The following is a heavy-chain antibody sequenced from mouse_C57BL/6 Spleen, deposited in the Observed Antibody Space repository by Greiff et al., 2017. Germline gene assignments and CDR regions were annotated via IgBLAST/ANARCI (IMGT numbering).Heavy chain of an antibody. D-gene: IGHD2-3*01. CDR2: INPNNGGT. V-gene: IGHV1-18*01. CDR1: GYTFTDYN. J-gene: IGHJ3*01. CDR3: AGSDGYSFAY. Sequence: EVKLVESGPELVKPGASVKIPCKASGYTFTDYNMDWVKQSHGKSLEWIGDINPNNGGTIYNQKFKGKATLTVDKSSSTAYMELRSLTSEDTAVYYCAGSDGYSFAYWGQGTLVTVSA.